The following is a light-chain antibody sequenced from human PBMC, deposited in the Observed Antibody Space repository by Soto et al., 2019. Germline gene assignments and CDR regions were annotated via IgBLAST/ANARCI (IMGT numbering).Light chain of an antibody. CDR3: QTRGTGRAVVV. CDR2: VNSGGSH. V-gene: IGLV4-69*01. J-gene: IGLJ7*01. CDR1: SGHSNYA. Sequence: QPVLTQSPSASASLGASVKLTCTLSSGHSNYAIAWHQQQPEKGPRYLMKVNSGGSHIKGDGIPDRFSGSSSGAERYLFISSLQSEDEADYYCQTRGTGRAVVVFGGGTKLTVL.